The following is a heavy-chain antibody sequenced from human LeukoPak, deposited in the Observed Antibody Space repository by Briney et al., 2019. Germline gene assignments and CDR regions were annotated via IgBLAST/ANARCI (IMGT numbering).Heavy chain of an antibody. Sequence: GGSLRLSCAASGFTFSAYAMSWVRQAPGKGLEWGSAIGGSGGSTYYADSVKGRFTISRDNSKNTLYLQMNTLRAEDTAVYYCAKGALGSRRHYFFDYWGQGTLVTVSS. CDR1: GFTFSAYA. CDR2: IGGSGGST. CDR3: AKGALGSRRHYFFDY. J-gene: IGHJ4*02. D-gene: IGHD6-13*01. V-gene: IGHV3-23*01.